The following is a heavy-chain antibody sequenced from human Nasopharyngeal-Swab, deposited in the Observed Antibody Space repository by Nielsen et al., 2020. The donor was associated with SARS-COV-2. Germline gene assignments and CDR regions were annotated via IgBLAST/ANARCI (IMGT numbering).Heavy chain of an antibody. J-gene: IGHJ4*02. V-gene: IGHV3-23*01. CDR2: ISGSIGTT. CDR3: ATSSYYPWYFDY. Sequence: GGSLRLSCAASGFTVSSYTMSWVRQAPGQGLAWVSAISGSIGTTSYADSVKGRFTISRDNSKNTLYLQMDSLRAEDTAVYYCATSSYYPWYFDYWGQGTLVTVSS. D-gene: IGHD3-22*01. CDR1: GFTVSSYT.